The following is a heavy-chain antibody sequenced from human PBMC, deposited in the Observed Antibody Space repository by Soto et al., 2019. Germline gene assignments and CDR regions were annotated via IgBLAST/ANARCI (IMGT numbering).Heavy chain of an antibody. V-gene: IGHV3-30*03. J-gene: IGHJ4*02. D-gene: IGHD5-18*01. CDR2: ISFDGGNK. CDR3: ARFQGRYTYGYCWDW. CDR1: GFTFSNYA. Sequence: QVQLVESGGGVVQPGRSLRLSCAASGFTFSNYAMHWVRQAPGKGLEWVAVISFDGGNKYYADSVKGRVTMSRDNSKNTLHLQTNSLRPEDAAVYYCARFQGRYTYGYCWDWGGQGTLVTVSS.